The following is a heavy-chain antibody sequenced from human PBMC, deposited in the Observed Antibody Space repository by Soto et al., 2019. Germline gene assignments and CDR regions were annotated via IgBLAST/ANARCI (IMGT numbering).Heavy chain of an antibody. CDR3: ARGEQWLVRWVY. CDR2: IRYDGSEK. CDR1: GFTFSSYW. Sequence: EVQLVESGGNLVQPGGSLRLSCAASGFTFSSYWMSWVRQAPGKGLEWVASIRYDGSEKYYVDSVEDRFTISRDNAKSSVYLQMNSLRDEDMAVYYCARGEQWLVRWVYWGQGTLVTVSS. V-gene: IGHV3-7*04. D-gene: IGHD6-19*01. J-gene: IGHJ4*02.